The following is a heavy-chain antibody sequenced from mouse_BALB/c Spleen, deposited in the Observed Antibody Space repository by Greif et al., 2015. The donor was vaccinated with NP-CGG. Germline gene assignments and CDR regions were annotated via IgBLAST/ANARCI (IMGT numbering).Heavy chain of an antibody. V-gene: IGHV1-7*01. J-gene: IGHJ2*01. Sequence: VQLQQSGAELAKPGASVKMSCKASGYTFTSYWMHWVKQRPGQGLEWIGYINPSTGYTEYNQKFKDKATLTADKSSSTAYMQLSSLTSEDSAVYYCARSSNYAFDYWGQGTTLTISS. D-gene: IGHD2-5*01. CDR3: ARSSNYAFDY. CDR2: INPSTGYT. CDR1: GYTFTSYW.